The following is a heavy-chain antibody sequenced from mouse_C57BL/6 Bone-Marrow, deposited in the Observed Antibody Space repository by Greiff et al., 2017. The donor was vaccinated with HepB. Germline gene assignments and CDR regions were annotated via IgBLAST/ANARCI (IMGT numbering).Heavy chain of an antibody. CDR2: IHPNSGST. D-gene: IGHD1-1*01. CDR1: GYTFTSYW. V-gene: IGHV1-64*01. Sequence: VKLQQPGAELVKPGASVKLSCKASGYTFTSYWMHWVQQRPGQGLEWIGMIHPNSGSTNYNEKFKSKATLTVDKSSSTAYMQLSSLTSEDSAVYYCARALRYYGSSYGFAYWGQGTLVTVSA. J-gene: IGHJ3*01. CDR3: ARALRYYGSSYGFAY.